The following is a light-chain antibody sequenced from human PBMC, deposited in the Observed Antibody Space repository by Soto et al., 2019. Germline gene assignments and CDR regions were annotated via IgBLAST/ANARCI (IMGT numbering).Light chain of an antibody. CDR3: MQALQLPRT. CDR1: QSLLHSDGHNF. V-gene: IGKV2-28*01. Sequence: DIVVTQSPLSLPVTPGESASISCRSSQSLLHSDGHNFLDWFLQKPGQSPQLLIYLGSNRASGVPDRFSGSGSGSVFTLNICIFVAEDVGVSYCMQALQLPRTFGGGTKVDIK. J-gene: IGKJ4*01. CDR2: LGS.